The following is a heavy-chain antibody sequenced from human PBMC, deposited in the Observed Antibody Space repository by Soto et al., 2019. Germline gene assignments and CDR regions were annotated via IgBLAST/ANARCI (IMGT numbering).Heavy chain of an antibody. CDR2: INPILSMS. V-gene: IGHV1-69*02. CDR1: GDTFTFYS. Sequence: QVQLVQSGAEVKRPGSSVKVSCKASGDTFTFYSINWVRQAPGLGLEWMGRINPILSMSNYAQRFQGRVTMTAHKSTTKAYMELSSLISADTAIYYCASSYGSGYRAFDYWGQGALVTVSS. CDR3: ASSYGSGYRAFDY. J-gene: IGHJ4*02. D-gene: IGHD3-10*01.